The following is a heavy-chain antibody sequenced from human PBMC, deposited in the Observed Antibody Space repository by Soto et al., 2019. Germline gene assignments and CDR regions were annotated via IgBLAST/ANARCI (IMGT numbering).Heavy chain of an antibody. V-gene: IGHV3-23*01. Sequence: EVQLLESGGGLVQPGGSLRLSCAASGFTFSSYAMRWVRQAPGKGLEWVSAISGSGDSTYYADSVKGRFTVSRDNSKNTLYLQMNSLMGEGTAVYYCARRGSGSFYDYWGQGTLVTVSS. D-gene: IGHD1-26*01. J-gene: IGHJ4*02. CDR1: GFTFSSYA. CDR3: ARRGSGSFYDY. CDR2: ISGSGDST.